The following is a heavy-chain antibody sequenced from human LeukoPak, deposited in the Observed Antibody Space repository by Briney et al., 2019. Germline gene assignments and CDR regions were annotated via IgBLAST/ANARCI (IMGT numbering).Heavy chain of an antibody. J-gene: IGHJ4*02. V-gene: IGHV1-69*06. D-gene: IGHD3-22*01. Sequence: SVKVSCKASGGTFSSYAISWVRQAPGQGLEWMGGIIPIFGTANYAQKFQGRVTITADKSTSTAYMELSSLRSEDTAVYYCARDPTYYYDSSGYGFDYWGQGTLVTVSS. CDR3: ARDPTYYYDSSGYGFDY. CDR1: GGTFSSYA. CDR2: IIPIFGTA.